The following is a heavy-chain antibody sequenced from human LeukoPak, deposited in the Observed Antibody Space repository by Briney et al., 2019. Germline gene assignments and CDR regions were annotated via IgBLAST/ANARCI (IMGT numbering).Heavy chain of an antibody. CDR2: IYYSGST. CDR3: ARSTLDNWFDP. Sequence: SETLSLTCTVSGGSVSSGSYYWSWIRQPPGKGLEWIGHIYYSGSTNYNPSLKSRVTISVDTSKNQFSLKLSSVTAADTAVYYCARSTLDNWFDPWGQGTLVTVSS. CDR1: GGSVSSGSYY. D-gene: IGHD2-2*01. V-gene: IGHV4-61*01. J-gene: IGHJ5*02.